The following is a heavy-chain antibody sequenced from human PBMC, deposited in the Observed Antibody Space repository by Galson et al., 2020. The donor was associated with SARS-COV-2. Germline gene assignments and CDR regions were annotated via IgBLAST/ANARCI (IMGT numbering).Heavy chain of an antibody. D-gene: IGHD2-21*01. CDR1: GFTVSSNY. CDR3: ARKTCRGACFWGYYFDY. J-gene: IGHJ4*01. V-gene: IGHV3-53*01. CDR2: IYSGGTR. Sequence: LHGESLKISCAASGFTVSSNYMNWVRHAPGKGLEWVSVIYSGGTRYYADSVKGRFTVSRDNSKNTLYLQMNSRKSEDTAVYYCARKTCRGACFWGYYFDYWGHGTLVTVSS.